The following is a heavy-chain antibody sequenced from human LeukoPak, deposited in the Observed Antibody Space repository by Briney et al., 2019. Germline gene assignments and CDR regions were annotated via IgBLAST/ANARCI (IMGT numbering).Heavy chain of an antibody. CDR1: GGSISPYY. CDR2: VFYSGST. Sequence: SETLSLTCTVSGGSISPYYWSWVRQPPGKGLEWIGYVFYSGSTNYNPSLKSRITISVDTSKSHFSLRLTSVTAADTAIYYCARGGVLGQSAFDIWGHGTLVTVSS. J-gene: IGHJ3*02. CDR3: ARGGVLGQSAFDI. D-gene: IGHD3-10*01. V-gene: IGHV4-59*01.